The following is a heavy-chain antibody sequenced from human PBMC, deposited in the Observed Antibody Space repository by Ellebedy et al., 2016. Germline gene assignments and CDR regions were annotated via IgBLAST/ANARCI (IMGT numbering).Heavy chain of an antibody. J-gene: IGHJ5*02. Sequence: SETLSLXXDVSGGSISSNNWWSWVRQPPGKGLEWIGEIYHSGRTNYNPSLKSRVTISADKSKNQFSLKLSSVTAADTAVYYCARGRGIFGVVIILTWFDPWGQGTLVTVSS. CDR2: IYHSGRT. D-gene: IGHD3-3*01. V-gene: IGHV4-4*02. CDR3: ARGRGIFGVVIILTWFDP. CDR1: GGSISSNNW.